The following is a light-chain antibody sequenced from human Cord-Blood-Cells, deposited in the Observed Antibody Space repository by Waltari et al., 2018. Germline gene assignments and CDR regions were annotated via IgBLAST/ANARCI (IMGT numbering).Light chain of an antibody. Sequence: QSALTQPAPVSGSPGHSLTISCTGTTSDGGGYNYVSWYQQHPGKAPKLMIYDVSNRPSGVSNRFSGSKSGNTASLTISGLQADDEADYYCSSYTSSSTLVFGGGTKLTVL. CDR2: DVS. CDR3: SSYTSSSTLV. CDR1: TSDGGGYNY. J-gene: IGLJ2*01. V-gene: IGLV2-14*01.